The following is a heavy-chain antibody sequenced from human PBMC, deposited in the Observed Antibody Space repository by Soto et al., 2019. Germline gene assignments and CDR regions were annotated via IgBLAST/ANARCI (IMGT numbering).Heavy chain of an antibody. CDR3: ARWDCGGDCSTYYYYGMDV. J-gene: IGHJ6*02. CDR1: GYTFTSYG. D-gene: IGHD2-21*02. CDR2: ISAYNGNT. V-gene: IGHV1-18*01. Sequence: GASVKVSCKASGYTFTSYGISWVRQAPGQGLEWMGWISAYNGNTNYAQKLQGRVTMTTDTSTSTAYMELRSLRSDDTAVYYCARWDCGGDCSTYYYYGMDVWGQGTTVTVSS.